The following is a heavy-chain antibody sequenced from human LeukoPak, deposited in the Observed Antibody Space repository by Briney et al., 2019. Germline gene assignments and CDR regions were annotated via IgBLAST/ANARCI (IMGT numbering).Heavy chain of an antibody. CDR2: ISGSGGST. J-gene: IGHJ4*02. CDR3: AKGFDGYDSGGIDY. D-gene: IGHD5-12*01. V-gene: IGHV3-23*01. Sequence: LRLSCAASGFTFSSYGMSWVRQAPGKGLEWVSAISGSGGSTYYADSVKGRFTISRDNSKNTLYLRMNSLRAEDTAVYYCAKGFDGYDSGGIDYWGQGTLVTVSS. CDR1: GFTFSSYG.